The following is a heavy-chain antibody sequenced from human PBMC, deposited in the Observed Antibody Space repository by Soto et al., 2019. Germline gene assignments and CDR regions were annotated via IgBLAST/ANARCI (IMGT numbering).Heavy chain of an antibody. CDR3: AKATATGGGAFDF. CDR2: ILVDGRT. D-gene: IGHD2-8*02. J-gene: IGHJ3*01. CDR1: GFICSSYD. V-gene: IGHV3-23*01. Sequence: LRLSCAASGFICSSYDMSWVRQAPGKGLEWVSTILVDGRTFYVDSVKGRFTISRDSSQNTVYLQMNSLTAGDTALYYCAKATATGGGAFDFCGQGTMVTVSS.